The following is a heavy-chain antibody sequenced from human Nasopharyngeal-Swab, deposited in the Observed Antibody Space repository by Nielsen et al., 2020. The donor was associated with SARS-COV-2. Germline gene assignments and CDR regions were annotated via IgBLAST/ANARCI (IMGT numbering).Heavy chain of an antibody. J-gene: IGHJ4*02. Sequence: GESLKISCAGSGFTFSSSWLHWVRQAPGEGLVWVVRLNGDATTVDYADSVKGRFAISRDNAKNTLYLQMNGLRDEDTAIYYCARAGEYRFDYWGQGTLVTVSS. CDR3: ARAGEYRFDY. CDR2: LNGDATTV. CDR1: GFTFSSSW. V-gene: IGHV3-74*01. D-gene: IGHD7-27*01.